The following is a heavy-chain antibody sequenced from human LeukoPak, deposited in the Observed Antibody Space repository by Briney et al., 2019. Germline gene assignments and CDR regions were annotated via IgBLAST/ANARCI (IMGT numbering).Heavy chain of an antibody. CDR3: ARDRVRGNSNPFFDY. V-gene: IGHV4-61*08. J-gene: IGHJ4*02. Sequence: SQTLSLTCTVSGGSISSGGYYWSWIRQHPGKGLEWIGYIYYSGSTNYNPSLKSRVTISVDTSKNQFSLKLNSVTAADTAVYYCARDRVRGNSNPFFDYWGQGTLVTVSS. D-gene: IGHD4-11*01. CDR1: GGSISSGGYY. CDR2: IYYSGST.